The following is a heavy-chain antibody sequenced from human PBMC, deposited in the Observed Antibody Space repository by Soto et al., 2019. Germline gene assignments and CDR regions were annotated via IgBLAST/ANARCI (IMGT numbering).Heavy chain of an antibody. Sequence: SETLSLTCAVYGGSFSGYYWSWIRQPPGKGLEWIGEINHSGSTYYNPSLKSRVTISVDTSKNQFSLKLSSVTAADTAVYYCARAPIADDFWSGYYQFDPRGQGTLVTVSS. V-gene: IGHV4-34*09. CDR2: INHSGST. D-gene: IGHD3-3*01. CDR3: ARAPIADDFWSGYYQFDP. CDR1: GGSFSGYY. J-gene: IGHJ5*02.